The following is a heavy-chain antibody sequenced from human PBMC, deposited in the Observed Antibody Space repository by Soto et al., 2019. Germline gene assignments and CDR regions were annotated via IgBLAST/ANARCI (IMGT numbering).Heavy chain of an antibody. CDR1: GFTFTSYG. V-gene: IGHV3-30*18. Sequence: PGASLRLSCATSGFTFTSYGMHWVPQAPSKGMRWVAFISSDGSNKDYADSVNGRFTISGDNSRNTLYLQMNSLRAEDTAVYYCAKDLRKGGVGLLTDWGQGS. J-gene: IGHJ4*02. CDR3: AKDLRKGGVGLLTD. D-gene: IGHD1-26*01. CDR2: ISSDGSNK.